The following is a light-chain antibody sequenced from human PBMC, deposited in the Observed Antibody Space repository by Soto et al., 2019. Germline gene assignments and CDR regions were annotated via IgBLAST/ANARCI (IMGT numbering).Light chain of an antibody. J-gene: IGLJ2*01. CDR2: GVD. V-gene: IGLV2-14*03. CDR1: NSDVGGYKY. CDR3: VSYTSTTALV. Sequence: QSALTQPASVSGSPGQSITISCTGTNSDVGGYKYVSWYQHQPGKAPKLMFYGVDNRPSGVSNCFSASKSGNTASLTISGLQAEDEAEYYCVSYTSTTALVFGGGTKLTVL.